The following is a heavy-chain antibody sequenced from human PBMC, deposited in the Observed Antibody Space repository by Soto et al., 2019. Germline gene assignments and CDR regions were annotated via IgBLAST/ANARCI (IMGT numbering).Heavy chain of an antibody. Sequence: SETLSLTCTVSGGSMIAYYWNWMRQPPGKGLQWIGYTYYSGSTTYNPSLKSRVAISVDSSKNQFSLKLDSVTPADTAVYYCARVRGTTGKRYFDYWGPGTLVTVSS. D-gene: IGHD1-1*01. J-gene: IGHJ4*02. CDR3: ARVRGTTGKRYFDY. CDR1: GGSMIAYY. V-gene: IGHV4-59*01. CDR2: TYYSGST.